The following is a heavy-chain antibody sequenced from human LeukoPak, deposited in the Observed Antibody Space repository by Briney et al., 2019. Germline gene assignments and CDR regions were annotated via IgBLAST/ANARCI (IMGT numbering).Heavy chain of an antibody. CDR1: GFTFSSYA. CDR3: ARDALGGYEPI. Sequence: GGSLRLSCAASGFTFSSYAMSWVRQAPGKGLEWVSAISGSGGSTYYADSVKGRFTISRDNAKNSLYLQMNSLRAEDTAVYYCARDALGGYEPIWGQGTMVTVSS. V-gene: IGHV3-23*01. CDR2: ISGSGGST. D-gene: IGHD5-12*01. J-gene: IGHJ3*02.